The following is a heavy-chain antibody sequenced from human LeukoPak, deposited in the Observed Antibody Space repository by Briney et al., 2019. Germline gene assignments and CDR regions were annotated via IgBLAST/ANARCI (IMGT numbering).Heavy chain of an antibody. CDR1: GGSISSYY. CDR3: AGDSRAAAGPNWFDP. CDR2: IYTSGST. V-gene: IGHV4-4*07. J-gene: IGHJ5*02. Sequence: SETLSLTCTVSGGSISSYYWSWIRQPAGKGLEWIGPIYTSGSTNYNPSLKSRVTMSVDTSKNQFSLKLSSVTAADTAVYYCAGDSRAAAGPNWFDPWGQGTLVTVSS. D-gene: IGHD6-13*01.